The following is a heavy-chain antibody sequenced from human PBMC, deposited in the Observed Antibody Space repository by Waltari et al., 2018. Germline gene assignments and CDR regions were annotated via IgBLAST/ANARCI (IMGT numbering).Heavy chain of an antibody. CDR3: ASATSSGLDY. J-gene: IGHJ4*02. Sequence: QMQLVQSGAEVKKTGSSVKVSCKASGYTFTYRYLHWVRQAPGQALEWMGWITPCNGNTNDAQNFKDRGTITRDRSMSTAYMELSSLRSEDTAMYYCASATSSGLDYWGQGTLVTVSS. D-gene: IGHD6-19*01. V-gene: IGHV1-45*02. CDR1: GYTFTYRY. CDR2: ITPCNGNT.